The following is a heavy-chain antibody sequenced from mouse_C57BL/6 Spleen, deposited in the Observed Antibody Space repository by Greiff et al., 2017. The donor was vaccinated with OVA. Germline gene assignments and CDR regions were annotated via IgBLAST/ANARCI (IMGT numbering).Heavy chain of an antibody. V-gene: IGHV2-2*01. CDR2: ILSGGST. J-gene: IGHJ4*01. D-gene: IGHD2-1*01. CDR1: GFSLTSYG. CDR3: ARAGGNYVVYAMDY. Sequence: QVQLQQSGPGLVQPSQSLSITCTVSGFSLTSYGVHWVRQSPGKGLEWLGVILSGGSTAYNAAFIYRLSISKDNSKSQVFFKMNSLQADDTAIYYCARAGGNYVVYAMDYWGQGTSVTVSS.